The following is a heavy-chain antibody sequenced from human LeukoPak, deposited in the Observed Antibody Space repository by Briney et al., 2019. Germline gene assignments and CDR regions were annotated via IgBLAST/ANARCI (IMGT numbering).Heavy chain of an antibody. CDR3: ARDGVAAGVYFDC. Sequence: PGGSLRLSCAASGFAFSGHWMSWVRQAPGKGLDWVANINQDGSEIYYLDSVKGRFTFSRDNAKNSLYLQMNNLRAEDTAVYYCARDGVAAGVYFDCWGQGTLVTVSS. V-gene: IGHV3-7*01. D-gene: IGHD6-13*01. CDR1: GFAFSGHW. J-gene: IGHJ4*02. CDR2: INQDGSEI.